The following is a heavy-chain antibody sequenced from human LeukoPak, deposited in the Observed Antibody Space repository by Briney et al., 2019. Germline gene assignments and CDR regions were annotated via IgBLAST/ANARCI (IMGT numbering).Heavy chain of an antibody. CDR1: GFTFSDHY. CDR2: TRNKVNSYTT. Sequence: PGGSLRLSCAASGFTFSDHYMDWVRQAPGKGLEWVGRTRNKVNSYTTEYAASVKGRFTISRDDSKNSLYLQMNSLKTEDTAVYYCARYSSSWYEGDDAFDIWGQGTMVTVSS. CDR3: ARYSSSWYEGDDAFDI. J-gene: IGHJ3*02. D-gene: IGHD6-13*01. V-gene: IGHV3-72*01.